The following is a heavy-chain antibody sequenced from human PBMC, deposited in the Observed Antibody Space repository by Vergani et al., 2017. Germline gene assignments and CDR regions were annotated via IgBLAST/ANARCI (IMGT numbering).Heavy chain of an antibody. J-gene: IGHJ5*02. CDR3: ARGETRTDWLDP. CDR2: IFQSGSP. D-gene: IGHD3/OR15-3a*01. V-gene: IGHV4-30-2*01. CDR1: GGSISSGAFS. Sequence: QLQLQESGSGLVKPSQTLSLNCAASGGSISSGAFSWGWIRQPPGRGLQWIGHIFQSGSPDYNASLKSRVTISRDTSKNQFSLKVHSVTAADTAVYYCARGETRTDWLDPWGQGTQVIVSS.